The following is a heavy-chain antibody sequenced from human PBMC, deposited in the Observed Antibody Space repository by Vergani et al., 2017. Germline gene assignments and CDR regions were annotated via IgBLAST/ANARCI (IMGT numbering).Heavy chain of an antibody. CDR2: IYTSGST. V-gene: IGHV4-4*07. Sequence: QVQLVESGGGVVQPGRSLRLSCTVSGGSISSYYWSWIRQPAGKGLEWIGRIYTSGSTNYNPSLKSRVTMSVDTSKNQFSLKRSSVTAADTAVYYCARDNYDCWSGYYSGSDWFDPWGQGTLVTVSS. CDR1: GGSISSYY. D-gene: IGHD3-3*01. J-gene: IGHJ5*02. CDR3: ARDNYDCWSGYYSGSDWFDP.